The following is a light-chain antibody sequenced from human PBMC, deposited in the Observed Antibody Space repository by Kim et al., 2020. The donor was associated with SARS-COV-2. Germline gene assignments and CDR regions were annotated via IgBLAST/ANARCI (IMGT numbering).Light chain of an antibody. CDR2: DAS. CDR1: QGVSSY. V-gene: IGKV3D-11*01. Sequence: LSPGERATPSCRASQGVSSYLAGYQQKPVQAPRLLIYDASNRATGIPARFSGSGPGTDFTLTISSLEPEDVAVYYCQQRSNWHPPFGGGTKVDIK. J-gene: IGKJ4*01. CDR3: QQRSNWHPP.